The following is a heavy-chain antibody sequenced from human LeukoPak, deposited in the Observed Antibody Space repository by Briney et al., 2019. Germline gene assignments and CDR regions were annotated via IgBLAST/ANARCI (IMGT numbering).Heavy chain of an antibody. CDR2: IFYSGTT. CDR1: GGSIRSYY. CDR3: ARTYCSGGSCHFDY. V-gene: IGHV4-59*08. J-gene: IGHJ4*02. D-gene: IGHD2-15*01. Sequence: PSETLSLTCTVSGGSIRSYYWSWIRQPPGKGLEWVGYIFYSGTTDSNPSLKSRVIISVDTSKNQFSLKLSSVTAADTAVYYCARTYCSGGSCHFDYWGQGTLVTVSS.